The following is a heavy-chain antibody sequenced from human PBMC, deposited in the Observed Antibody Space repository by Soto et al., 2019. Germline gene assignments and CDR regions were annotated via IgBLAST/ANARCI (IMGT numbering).Heavy chain of an antibody. J-gene: IGHJ4*02. D-gene: IGHD3-3*01. CDR3: ARDSAMNVLYYYDSWSGYYPAPFVDY. CDR1: GYTFTSYG. V-gene: IGHV1-18*01. Sequence: ASVKVSCKASGYTFTSYGISWVRQAPGQGLEWMGWISAYNGNTNYAQKLQGRVTMTTDTSTGTAYMELRSLRSDDTAVYYCARDSAMNVLYYYDSWSGYYPAPFVDYWGQGTLVTVSS. CDR2: ISAYNGNT.